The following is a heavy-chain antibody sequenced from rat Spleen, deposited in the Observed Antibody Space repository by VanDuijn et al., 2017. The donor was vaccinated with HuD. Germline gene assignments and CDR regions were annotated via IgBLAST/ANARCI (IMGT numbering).Heavy chain of an antibody. CDR2: MWYDGDT. Sequence: QVQLKESGPGLVQPSETLSLTCTVSGFSLTSFSVSWVRQPSGKGPEWMGRMWYDGDTSYNSALKSRLSISRDNSKNQVFLKMNSLQIDDTGTYYCTRSGRTNRYYWNFDFWGPGTMVTVSS. D-gene: IGHD3-4*01. CDR1: GFSLTSFS. CDR3: TRSGRTNRYYWNFDF. V-gene: IGHV2-63*01. J-gene: IGHJ1*01.